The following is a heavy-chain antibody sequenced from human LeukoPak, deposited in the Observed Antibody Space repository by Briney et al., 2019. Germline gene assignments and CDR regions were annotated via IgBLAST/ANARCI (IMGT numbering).Heavy chain of an antibody. D-gene: IGHD6-13*01. V-gene: IGHV3-23*01. Sequence: GGSLRLSCAASGFTFGTTAMSWVRQAPGMGPEWVSTFGRSGSDTYYSDSVKGRFTTFRDISRNTLYLQMNSLRDEDTAVYYCAKGSLGSWYYFDLWGQGTLVTVSS. CDR1: GFTFGTTA. J-gene: IGHJ4*02. CDR2: FGRSGSDT. CDR3: AKGSLGSWYYFDL.